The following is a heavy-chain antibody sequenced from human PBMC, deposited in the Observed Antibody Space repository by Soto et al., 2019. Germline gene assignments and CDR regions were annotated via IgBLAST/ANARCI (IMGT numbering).Heavy chain of an antibody. V-gene: IGHV5-10-1*01. CDR3: ARLPTVTTSLYFTTDYGMDV. CDR2: IDPSDSYT. D-gene: IGHD4-4*01. Sequence: GESLKISCKGSGYSFTSYWISWVRQMPGKGLEWLGRIDPSDSYTNYSPSFQGHVTISADKSISTAYLQWSSLKASDTAMYYCARLPTVTTSLYFTTDYGMDVWGQGTTVTVSS. J-gene: IGHJ6*02. CDR1: GYSFTSYW.